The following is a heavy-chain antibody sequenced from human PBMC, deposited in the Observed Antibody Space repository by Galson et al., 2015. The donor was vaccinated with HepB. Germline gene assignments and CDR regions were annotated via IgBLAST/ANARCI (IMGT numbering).Heavy chain of an antibody. CDR3: ARDYYDSSGYYLDDAFDI. D-gene: IGHD3-22*01. CDR1: GGTFSNYG. V-gene: IGHV1-69*13. Sequence: SVKVSCKASGGTFSNYGIIWVRQAPGQGLEWMGGIIAVFGPANYAQKFQGRVTLTADESTSTAYMELSSLRSEDTAVYYCARDYYDSSGYYLDDAFDIWGEGTMVTVSS. J-gene: IGHJ3*02. CDR2: IIAVFGPA.